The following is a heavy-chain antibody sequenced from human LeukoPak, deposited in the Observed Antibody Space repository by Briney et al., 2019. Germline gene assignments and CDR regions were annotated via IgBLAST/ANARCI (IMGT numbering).Heavy chain of an antibody. CDR1: GFTFSSYA. D-gene: IGHD3-22*01. Sequence: HGGSLRLSCAASGFTFSSYAMSWVRQAPGKGLEWVSAISGRGGSTYYADSVKGRFTISRDNSKNTLYLQMNSLRAEDKAVFYGATGGFYYDSAQVDYWGQGTLVTVSS. J-gene: IGHJ4*02. V-gene: IGHV3-23*01. CDR2: ISGRGGST. CDR3: ATGGFYYDSAQVDY.